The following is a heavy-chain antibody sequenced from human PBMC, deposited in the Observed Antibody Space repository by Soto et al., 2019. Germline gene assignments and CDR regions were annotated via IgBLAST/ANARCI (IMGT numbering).Heavy chain of an antibody. CDR2: ISSDGSNK. J-gene: IGHJ6*02. D-gene: IGHD2-15*01. CDR1: GFTFSGYA. V-gene: IGHV3-30-3*01. CDR3: ARMASFYCSGGSCYPTYGMDV. Sequence: QVQLVESGGGVVQPGRSLRLSCAASGFTFSGYAMHWVRQAPGKGLEWVAVISSDGSNKYYADSVKGRFTISRDNSKNTLYLQMNSLRAEDTAVYYCARMASFYCSGGSCYPTYGMDVWGQGTTVTVSS.